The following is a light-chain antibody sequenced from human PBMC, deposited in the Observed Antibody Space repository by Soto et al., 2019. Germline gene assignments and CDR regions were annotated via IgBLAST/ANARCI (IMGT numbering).Light chain of an antibody. J-gene: IGLJ1*01. CDR1: ISDVGGYTF. V-gene: IGLV2-14*01. Sequence: QSALTQPASVSGSPGQSITISCTGTISDVGGYTFVSWYQQLPGKAPKLMIFEVSNRPSGVSNRFSGSKSGNTASLTISGLQAEDEADYYCSSYISSSTSVFGTGTKLTVL. CDR2: EVS. CDR3: SSYISSSTSV.